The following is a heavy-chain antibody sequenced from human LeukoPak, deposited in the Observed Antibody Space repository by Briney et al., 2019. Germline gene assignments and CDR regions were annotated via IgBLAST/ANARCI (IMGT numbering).Heavy chain of an antibody. CDR2: IRSKANSYAT. CDR1: GFTFSGSA. V-gene: IGHV3-73*01. D-gene: IGHD2-2*01. J-gene: IGHJ5*02. Sequence: PGGSLRLSCAASGFTFSGSAMHWVRQASGKGLEWVGRIRSKANSYATAYAASVKGRFTISRDDSKNTAYLQMNSLKTEDTAVYYRTTEGVVPAARWLWSDPWGQGTLVTVSS. CDR3: TTEGVVPAARWLWSDP.